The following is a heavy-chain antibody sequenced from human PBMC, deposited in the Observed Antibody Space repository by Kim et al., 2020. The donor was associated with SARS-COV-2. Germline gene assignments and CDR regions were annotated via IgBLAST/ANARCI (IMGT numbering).Heavy chain of an antibody. CDR3: ASHAWGVTSWYATSD. V-gene: IGHV4-39*01. CDR2: IHKGGST. CDR1: GGDIDSGSFY. J-gene: IGHJ1*01. Sequence: SETLSLTCTVSGGDIDSGSFYWGWIRQPPGRGLEWIAAIHKGGSTFYNPSLKSRLRISVDPSKNQFSLKLTSLLVAASAIYYCASHAWGVTSWYATSDWG. D-gene: IGHD6-13*01.